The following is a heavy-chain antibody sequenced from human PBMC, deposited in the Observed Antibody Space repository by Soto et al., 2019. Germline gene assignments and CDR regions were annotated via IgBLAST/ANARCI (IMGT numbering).Heavy chain of an antibody. Sequence: EVQLVESGGGLVQPGEYLTLSCAASGFPFSSYWMHWVRQAPGKGLVWVSRIKSDGSGTYYADSVQDRFTIARDNAGNTLCLQRNRQRVEDTAVYFCARGDGDRYDGNGYLGRHGGQGTLVTVSS. D-gene: IGHD2-21*01. CDR3: ARGDGDRYDGNGYLGRH. J-gene: IGHJ4*02. CDR2: IKSDGSGT. V-gene: IGHV3-74*01. CDR1: GFPFSSYW.